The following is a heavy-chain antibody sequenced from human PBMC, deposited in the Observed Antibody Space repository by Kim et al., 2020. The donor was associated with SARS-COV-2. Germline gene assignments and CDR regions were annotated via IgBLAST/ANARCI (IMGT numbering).Heavy chain of an antibody. D-gene: IGHD3-10*01. Sequence: SETLSLNCTVSGGSLSSSAYYWGWIRQPPGKGLEYIGTIYYSGTTYYNPSLKSRVTLSVDTSNNQFSLKLKSVTAADTAVYYCTWRAYVSGRSYRYFDY. CDR2: IYYSGTT. J-gene: IGHJ4*03. CDR1: GGSLSSSAYY. CDR3: TWRAYVSGRSYRYFDY. V-gene: IGHV4-39*01.